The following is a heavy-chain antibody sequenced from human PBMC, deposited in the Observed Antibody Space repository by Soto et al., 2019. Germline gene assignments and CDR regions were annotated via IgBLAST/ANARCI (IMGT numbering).Heavy chain of an antibody. CDR3: ASGKKQQLDGALDY. D-gene: IGHD6-13*01. J-gene: IGHJ4*02. Sequence: ASVKVSCKASGSTFTGYYIHWVRQAPGQGLEWMGWINPNSGGTNYAQKFQGWVTMTRDTSISTAYMDLSRLTSDDTAVYYCASGKKQQLDGALDYWGQGTLVTVSS. CDR2: INPNSGGT. V-gene: IGHV1-2*04. CDR1: GSTFTGYY.